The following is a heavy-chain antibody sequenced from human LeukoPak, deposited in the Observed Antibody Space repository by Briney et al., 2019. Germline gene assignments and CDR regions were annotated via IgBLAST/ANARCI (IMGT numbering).Heavy chain of an antibody. J-gene: IGHJ6*02. CDR2: ISYSGNT. CDR1: GGSISNTDSY. CDR3: AREIVSSYYYNGMDV. V-gene: IGHV4-30-4*01. D-gene: IGHD5/OR15-5a*01. Sequence: SQTLSLTCTVSGGSISNTDSYWNWIRQPPGKGLEWIGFISYSGNTYSTPSLESRVTISIDTAKNQFSLRLSSVTAADTAVYFCAREIVSSYYYNGMDVWGQGTTVTVS.